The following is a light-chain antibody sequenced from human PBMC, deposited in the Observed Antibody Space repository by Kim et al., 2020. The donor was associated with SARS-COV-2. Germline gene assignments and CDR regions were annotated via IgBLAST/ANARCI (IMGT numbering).Light chain of an antibody. J-gene: IGLJ2*01. V-gene: IGLV3-21*04. CDR3: QVWDSSSDRVL. CDR1: NIGDKS. CDR2: YDS. Sequence: APGKTARITCGGKNIGDKSVHWYQQKPGQAPLLVIFYDSDRPSGIPERFSGSNSGNTATLTINRVEAGDEADYFCQVWDSSSDRVLFGGGTQLTVL.